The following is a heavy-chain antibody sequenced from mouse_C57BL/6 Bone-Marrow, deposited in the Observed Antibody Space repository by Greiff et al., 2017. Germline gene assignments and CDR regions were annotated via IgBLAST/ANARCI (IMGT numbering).Heavy chain of an antibody. V-gene: IGHV1-81*01. CDR3: ASTSSGPPAMDY. CDR2: IYPRSGNT. J-gene: IGHJ4*01. CDR1: GYTFTSYG. Sequence: QVQLKESGAELARPGASVKLSCKASGYTFTSYGISWVKQRTGQGLEWIGEIYPRSGNTYYNEKFKGKATLTADKSSSTAYMELRSLTSEDSAVYFCASTSSGPPAMDYWGQGTSVTVSS. D-gene: IGHD3-2*02.